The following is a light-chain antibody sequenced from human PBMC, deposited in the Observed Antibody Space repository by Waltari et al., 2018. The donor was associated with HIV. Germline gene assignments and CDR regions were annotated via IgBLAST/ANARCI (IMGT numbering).Light chain of an antibody. J-gene: IGLJ2*01. CDR2: VGTGGIVG. CDR3: GADHGSGSNFVVV. V-gene: IGLV9-49*01. CDR1: SGYRNYK. Sequence: QPVLTPPPSASASLGASVTLTCTLSSGYRNYKVAWYQQRPGKGPRFVMRVGTGGIVGSKGDGIPDRFSVLGSGLNRYLTIKNIQEEDESDYHCGADHGSGSNFVVVFGGGTKLTVL.